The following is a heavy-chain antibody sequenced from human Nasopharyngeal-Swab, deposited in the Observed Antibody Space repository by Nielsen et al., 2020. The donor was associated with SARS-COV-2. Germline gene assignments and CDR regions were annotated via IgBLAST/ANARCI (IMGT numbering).Heavy chain of an antibody. CDR2: ISYDGSNK. CDR3: AKDGSPYYDFWSGYFIYPKYHFDY. Sequence: VRQAPGKGLEWVAVISYDGSNKYYADSVKGRFTISRDNSKNTLYLQMNSLRAEDTAVYYCAKDGSPYYDFWSGYFIYPKYHFDYWGQGTLVTVSS. V-gene: IGHV3-30*18. J-gene: IGHJ4*02. D-gene: IGHD3-3*01.